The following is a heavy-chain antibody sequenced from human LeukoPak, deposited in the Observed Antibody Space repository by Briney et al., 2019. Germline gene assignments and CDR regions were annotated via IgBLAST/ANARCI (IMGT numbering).Heavy chain of an antibody. V-gene: IGHV4-59*08. CDR1: GGSISSYY. Sequence: SETLSLTCTVSGGSISSYYWSWIRQPPGKGLEWIGYIYYSGGTNYNPSLKSRVTISVDTSKNQFSLKLSSVTAADTAVYYCARHSDGGGSYRRSFDYWGQGNLVTASS. D-gene: IGHD1-26*01. CDR3: ARHSDGGGSYRRSFDY. CDR2: IYYSGGT. J-gene: IGHJ4*02.